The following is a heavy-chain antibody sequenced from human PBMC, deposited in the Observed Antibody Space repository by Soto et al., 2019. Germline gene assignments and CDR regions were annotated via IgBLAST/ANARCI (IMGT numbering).Heavy chain of an antibody. Sequence: SQTLSLTCAISGDSVSSNSAAWNWIRQSPSRGLEWLGRTYYRSKWYNDYAVSVKSRITINPDTSKNQFSPQLNSVTPEDTVVYYCARELTGYSYGNSWLDPWGQGTIVTVYS. V-gene: IGHV6-1*01. CDR3: ARELTGYSYGNSWLDP. J-gene: IGHJ5*02. D-gene: IGHD5-18*01. CDR1: GDSVSSNSAA. CDR2: TYYRSKWYN.